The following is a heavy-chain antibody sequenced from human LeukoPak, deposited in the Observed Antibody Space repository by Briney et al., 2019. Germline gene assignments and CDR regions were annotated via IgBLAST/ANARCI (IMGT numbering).Heavy chain of an antibody. V-gene: IGHV1-46*01. CDR3: ARWGCNSSGCLDY. Sequence: ASVKVSCKASGYTFTDYDINWVRQAPGQGLEWMGIINPSGGSTSYAQKFQGRVTMTRDTSTSTVYMELSSLRSEDTAVYYCARWGCNSSGCLDYWGQGTLVTVSS. J-gene: IGHJ4*02. D-gene: IGHD6-19*01. CDR2: INPSGGST. CDR1: GYTFTDYD.